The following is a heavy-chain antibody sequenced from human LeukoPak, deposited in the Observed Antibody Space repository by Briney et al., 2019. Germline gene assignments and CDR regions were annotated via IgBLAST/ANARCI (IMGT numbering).Heavy chain of an antibody. J-gene: IGHJ5*02. Sequence: KSSEPLSLTCTVSGGSISSGSYYWSWIPQPPGEGLHWYGYIYYSGSTNYNPSLKSRVTISVDSSKNQISLKLISVTAADTAVYYCARTPKRHQLHHNWFDPWGQGILVTVSS. CDR1: GGSISSGSYY. D-gene: IGHD2-2*01. V-gene: IGHV4-61*01. CDR2: IYYSGST. CDR3: ARTPKRHQLHHNWFDP.